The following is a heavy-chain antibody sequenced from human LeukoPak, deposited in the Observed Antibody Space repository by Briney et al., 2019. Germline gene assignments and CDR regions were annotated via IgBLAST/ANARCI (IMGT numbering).Heavy chain of an antibody. V-gene: IGHV3-23*01. D-gene: IGHD2-2*01. J-gene: IGHJ6*03. Sequence: GGSLRLSCAASGFTFSSYAMSWVRQAPGKGLEWVSGISGSGGSTYYADSVKGRFTISRDNSKNTLYLQMNSLRAEDTAVYYCARDLKAVPVNSPLPKRGDNYYYYYMDVWGKGTTVTVSS. CDR1: GFTFSSYA. CDR2: ISGSGGST. CDR3: ARDLKAVPVNSPLPKRGDNYYYYYMDV.